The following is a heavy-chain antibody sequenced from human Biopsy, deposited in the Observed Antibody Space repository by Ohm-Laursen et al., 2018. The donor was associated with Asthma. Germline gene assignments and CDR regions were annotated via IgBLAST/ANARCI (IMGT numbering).Heavy chain of an antibody. CDR2: ISVYNGNT. Sequence: ASVKVSCKTSGYTFNSAGITWVRQAPGQGLEWKGWISVYNGNTKVAQKLQDRVTVITDTSTSTAYMELRSLRSDDTAVYFCARAVDYSHYYGIDVWGQGTTVTVS. CDR3: ARAVDYSHYYGIDV. D-gene: IGHD3-10*01. CDR1: GYTFNSAG. J-gene: IGHJ6*02. V-gene: IGHV1-18*01.